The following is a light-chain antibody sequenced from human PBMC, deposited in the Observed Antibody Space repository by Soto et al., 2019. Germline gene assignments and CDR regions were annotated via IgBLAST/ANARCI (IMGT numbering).Light chain of an antibody. CDR1: QSLSSSY. V-gene: IGKV3-20*01. J-gene: IGKJ3*01. CDR2: RAS. CDR3: QQYGSSPPFT. Sequence: EIVLTQSPGTLSLSPGERATISCRASQSLSSSYLAWYQQKPGQAPRLLIYRASSRATGIPDRFSGSGSGTDFTLTISRLEPEDFVVYYCQQYGSSPPFTFGPGTKVDIK.